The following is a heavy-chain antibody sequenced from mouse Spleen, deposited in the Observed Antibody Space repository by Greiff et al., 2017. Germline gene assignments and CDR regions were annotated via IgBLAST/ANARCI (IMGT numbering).Heavy chain of an antibody. Sequence: EVKLVESEGGLVQPGSSMKLSCTASGFTFSDYYMAWVRQVPEKGLEWVANINYDGSSTYYLDSLKSRFIISRDNAKNILYLQMSSLKSEDTATYYCARVYGNYRGFDYWGQGTTLTVSS. CDR3: ARVYGNYRGFDY. CDR2: INYDGSST. D-gene: IGHD2-10*02. V-gene: IGHV5-16*01. CDR1: GFTFSDYY. J-gene: IGHJ2*01.